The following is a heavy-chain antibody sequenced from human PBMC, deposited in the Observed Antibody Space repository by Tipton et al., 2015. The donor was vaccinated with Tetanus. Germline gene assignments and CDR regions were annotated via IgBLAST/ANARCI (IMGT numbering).Heavy chain of an antibody. CDR1: GFTFSSYA. Sequence: SLRLSCAASGFTFSSYAMSWVRQAPGKGLEWVSAISGSGGSTYYADSVKGRFTISRDNSKNTLYLQMNSLRAEDTAVYYCAKDVEQLVRVPGGSDYWGQGTLVTVSS. J-gene: IGHJ4*02. CDR2: ISGSGGST. D-gene: IGHD6-6*01. V-gene: IGHV3-23*01. CDR3: AKDVEQLVRVPGGSDY.